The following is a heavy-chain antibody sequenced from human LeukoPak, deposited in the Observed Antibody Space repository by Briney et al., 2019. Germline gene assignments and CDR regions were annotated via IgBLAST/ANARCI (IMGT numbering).Heavy chain of an antibody. V-gene: IGHV3-7*01. CDR3: ARVAVAPSQPSFDY. Sequence: GGSLRLPCAAFGFTFSSYWMSWVRQAPGKGLEWVANIKQDGSEKYYVDSVKGRFTISRDNAKNSLYLQMNSLRAEDTAVYYCARVAVAPSQPSFDYWGQGTLVTVSS. J-gene: IGHJ4*02. CDR1: GFTFSSYW. D-gene: IGHD6-19*01. CDR2: IKQDGSEK.